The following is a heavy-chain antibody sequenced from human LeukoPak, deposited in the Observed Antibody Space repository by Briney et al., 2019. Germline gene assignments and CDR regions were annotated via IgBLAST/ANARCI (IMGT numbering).Heavy chain of an antibody. CDR1: GFTFSSYE. J-gene: IGHJ4*02. D-gene: IGHD4-17*01. V-gene: IGHV3-48*03. CDR3: ARTTTVTPFDY. Sequence: GGSLRLSCAASGFTFSSYEMNWVRRAPGKGLEWVSYISSSGSTIYYADSVKGRFTISRDNSKNTLYLQMNSLRAEDTAVYYCARTTTVTPFDYWGQGTLVTVSS. CDR2: ISSSGSTI.